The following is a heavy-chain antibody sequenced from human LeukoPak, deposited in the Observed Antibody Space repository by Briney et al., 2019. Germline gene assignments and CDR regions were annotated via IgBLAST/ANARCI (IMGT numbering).Heavy chain of an antibody. D-gene: IGHD2-2*01. CDR2: INHSGST. J-gene: IGHJ4*02. V-gene: IGHV4-34*01. CDR3: ATVYCSRTSCLDY. CDR1: GGSFSGYY. Sequence: PSETLSLTCAVYGGSFSGYYRSWIRQPPGKGLEWIGEINHSGSTNYNPSLKSRVTISVDTSNNQFSLRLGSVTAADTAVYYCATVYCSRTSCLDYWGQGTLVTVSS.